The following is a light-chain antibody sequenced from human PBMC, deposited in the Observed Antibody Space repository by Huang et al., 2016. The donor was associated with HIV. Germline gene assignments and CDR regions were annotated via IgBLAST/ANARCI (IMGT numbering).Light chain of an antibody. CDR2: DAS. V-gene: IGKV3-11*01. CDR3: QQRDNWPFT. J-gene: IGKJ4*01. Sequence: EIVLTQSPATLSLSPGERATLSCRASQSVGRYLAWYQQRPGQAPRLLIYDASNRATGITARFSGSASGTDFTLTISSLEPEDFAGYYCQQRDNWPFTFGGGTKVEV. CDR1: QSVGRY.